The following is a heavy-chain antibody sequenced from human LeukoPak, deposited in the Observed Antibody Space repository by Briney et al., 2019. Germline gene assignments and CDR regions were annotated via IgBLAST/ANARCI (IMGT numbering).Heavy chain of an antibody. Sequence: SETLSLTCTVSGGSISGYYWSWIRQTPGKGLEWIAYIYYSGSIEYNPSLQSRVTISVDTSKNQFSLTLSSVTAADTAVYYCARRNILTEGEAFDIWGQGTMVTVSS. J-gene: IGHJ3*02. CDR1: GGSISGYY. CDR3: ARRNILTEGEAFDI. CDR2: IYYSGSI. V-gene: IGHV4-59*08. D-gene: IGHD3-9*01.